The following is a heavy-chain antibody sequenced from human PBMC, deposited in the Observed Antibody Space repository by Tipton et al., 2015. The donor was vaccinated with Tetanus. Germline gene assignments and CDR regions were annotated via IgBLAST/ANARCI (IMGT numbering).Heavy chain of an antibody. V-gene: IGHV3-7*01. J-gene: IGHJ4*02. CDR1: GFTFRSYG. D-gene: IGHD6-25*01. CDR2: IKKDESEK. Sequence: SGFTFRSYGMHWVRQAPGGGLEWVANIKKDESEKDYVDSVKGRFTISRDNAKNSLYLQMNSMTVEDTAVYYCASGSTLDYWGLGTLVTVSS. CDR3: ASGSTLDY.